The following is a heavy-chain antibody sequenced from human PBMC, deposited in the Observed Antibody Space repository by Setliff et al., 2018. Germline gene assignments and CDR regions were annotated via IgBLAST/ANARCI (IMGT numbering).Heavy chain of an antibody. J-gene: IGHJ4*02. CDR3: ARGGMAAANRKGVFEY. V-gene: IGHV1-46*01. D-gene: IGHD6-13*01. CDR2: ISPGGGSA. CDR1: GYSLTRYY. Sequence: ASVKVSCKASGYSLTRYYTHWVRQAPGQGLEWMGIISPGGGSASYAEKFQGRVTMTRDTSTSTFYMEVNILRSDDAAVYYCARGGMAAANRKGVFEYWGQGTLVTVSS.